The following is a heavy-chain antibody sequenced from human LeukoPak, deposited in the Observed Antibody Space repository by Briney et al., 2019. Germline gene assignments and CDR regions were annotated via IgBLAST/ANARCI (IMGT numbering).Heavy chain of an antibody. Sequence: PSQTLSLTCTVSGGSISSGSYYWSWIRQPPGKGLEWIGEINHSGSTNYNPSLKSRVTISVDTSKNQFSLKLSSVTAADTAVYYCARDHKKGYCSSTSCYSHYYYYYGMDVWGQGTTVTVSS. J-gene: IGHJ6*02. D-gene: IGHD2-2*01. CDR3: ARDHKKGYCSSTSCYSHYYYYYGMDV. CDR2: INHSGST. CDR1: GGSISSGSYY. V-gene: IGHV4-39*07.